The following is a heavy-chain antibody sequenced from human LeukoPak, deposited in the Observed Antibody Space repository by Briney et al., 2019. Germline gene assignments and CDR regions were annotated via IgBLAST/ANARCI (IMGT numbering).Heavy chain of an antibody. Sequence: SETLSLTCTVSGGSISSSSYYWGWIRQPPGQGLEWIGSIYYSGSTYYNPSLKSRVTISVDTSKNQFSLKLSSVTAADTAVYYCARRRRERRNSGVYFDYWGQGTLVTVSS. J-gene: IGHJ4*02. CDR3: ARRRRERRNSGVYFDY. CDR2: IYYSGST. D-gene: IGHD4-23*01. V-gene: IGHV4-39*01. CDR1: GGSISSSSYY.